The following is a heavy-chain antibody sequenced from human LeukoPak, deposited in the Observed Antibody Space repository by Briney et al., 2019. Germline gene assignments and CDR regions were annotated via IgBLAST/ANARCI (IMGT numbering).Heavy chain of an antibody. V-gene: IGHV3-30*03. D-gene: IGHD3-3*01. CDR2: ISYDGINK. CDR1: GFTFSSYG. CDR3: ARGGVWQAFWSGNSDY. Sequence: GGSLRLSCAASGFTFSSYGMHWVRQAPGKGLEWVAVISYDGINKYYADSVKGRFTISRDTSKNTLYLQMNSLRAEDTAVYYCARGGVWQAFWSGNSDYWGQGTLVTVSS. J-gene: IGHJ4*02.